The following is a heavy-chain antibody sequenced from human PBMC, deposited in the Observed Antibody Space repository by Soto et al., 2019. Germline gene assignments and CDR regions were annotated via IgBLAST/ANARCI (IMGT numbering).Heavy chain of an antibody. Sequence: GGSLRLSCAASGFSVSSNYMSWVRQAPGQGLEWVSGIYSGGGTYYADSVRGRFTISRDNSKNTLNLQMNSLRAEDTAVYYCVCRTGWSGYFDYWGQGTLVTVSS. V-gene: IGHV3-53*01. CDR2: IYSGGGT. CDR3: VCRTGWSGYFDY. CDR1: GFSVSSNY. J-gene: IGHJ4*02. D-gene: IGHD6-19*01.